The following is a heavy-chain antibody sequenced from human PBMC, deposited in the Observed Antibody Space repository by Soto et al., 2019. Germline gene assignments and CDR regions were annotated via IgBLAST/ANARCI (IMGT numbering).Heavy chain of an antibody. Sequence: SETLSLTCTASGGSINNYWWSWIRQAADKRLEWIGRLHSTGATNYNPSLRSRVTMSVDKSKNQFSLNLASVTAADTAVYYCVRDVPAAGTDWFDPWGQGTLVTVSS. D-gene: IGHD6-13*01. CDR3: VRDVPAAGTDWFDP. J-gene: IGHJ5*02. V-gene: IGHV4-4*07. CDR2: LHSTGAT. CDR1: GGSINNYW.